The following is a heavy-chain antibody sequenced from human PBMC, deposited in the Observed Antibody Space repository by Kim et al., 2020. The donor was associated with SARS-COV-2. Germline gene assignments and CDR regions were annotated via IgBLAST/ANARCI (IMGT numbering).Heavy chain of an antibody. V-gene: IGHV3-30*01. CDR3: ARGYDILTGYFYFDY. D-gene: IGHD3-9*01. Sequence: DAVKGRLTISRDNSKNPLYLQMNSLKAEETAVYYCARGYDILTGYFYFDYWGQGTLVTVSS. J-gene: IGHJ4*02.